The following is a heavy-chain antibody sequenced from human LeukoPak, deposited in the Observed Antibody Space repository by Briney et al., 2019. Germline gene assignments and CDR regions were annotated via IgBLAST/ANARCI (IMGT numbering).Heavy chain of an antibody. CDR2: INPSGGST. CDR1: GYTFTSYY. V-gene: IGHV1-46*01. CDR3: ARVKPNYYDSSAYGTFDI. Sequence: ASVKVSCKASGYTFTSYYMHWVRRAPGQGLEWMGIINPSGGSTSYAQKFQGRVTMTRDTSTSTVYMELSSLRSEDTAVYYCARVKPNYYDSSAYGTFDIWGQGTMVTVSS. D-gene: IGHD3-22*01. J-gene: IGHJ3*02.